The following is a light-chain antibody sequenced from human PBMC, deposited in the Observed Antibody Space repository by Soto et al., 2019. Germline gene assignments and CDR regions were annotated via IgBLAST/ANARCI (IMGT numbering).Light chain of an antibody. J-gene: IGKJ4*01. CDR1: QSISSY. CDR3: QHRNSWPLT. Sequence: EIVLTQSPATLSLSPGERATLSCRASQSISSYLAWYQQKPGQAPSLLIYDASNRATGIPARFSGSGSGTDFTRTISSIEPEDVAVACCQHRNSWPLTFGGGTMVEIK. CDR2: DAS. V-gene: IGKV3-11*01.